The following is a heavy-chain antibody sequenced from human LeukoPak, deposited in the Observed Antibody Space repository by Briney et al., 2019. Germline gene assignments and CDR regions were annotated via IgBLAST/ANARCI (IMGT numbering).Heavy chain of an antibody. Sequence: ASVKVSCKASGYTFTSYGISWVRQAPGQGLEWMGWISAYNGNTNYAQKLQGRVTMTTDTSTSTAYMELRSLRSDDTAVYYCARDGDDYGDYVSEEESDYWGQGTLVTVSS. CDR2: ISAYNGNT. D-gene: IGHD4-17*01. CDR3: ARDGDDYGDYVSEEESDY. V-gene: IGHV1-18*01. CDR1: GYTFTSYG. J-gene: IGHJ4*02.